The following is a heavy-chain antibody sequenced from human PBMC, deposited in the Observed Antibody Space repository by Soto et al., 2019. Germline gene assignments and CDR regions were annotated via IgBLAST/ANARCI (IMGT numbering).Heavy chain of an antibody. CDR2: IRNSGGST. Sequence: PGGSLRLSCAASGFTFSSYALSWVRQAPGKGLQWVSSIRNSGGSTYYADSVKGRFTISRDNSTTTVYMELSSLKSEDTAVYYSARYDYNGYYFDYWGQGTLVTVSS. D-gene: IGHD4-4*01. CDR1: GFTFSSYA. J-gene: IGHJ4*02. CDR3: ARYDYNGYYFDY. V-gene: IGHV3-23*01.